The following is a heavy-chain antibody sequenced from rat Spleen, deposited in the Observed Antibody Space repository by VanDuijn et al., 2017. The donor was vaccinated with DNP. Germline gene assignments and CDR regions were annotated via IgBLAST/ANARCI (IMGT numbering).Heavy chain of an antibody. CDR2: TNYDGGSS. CDR3: VRWYNSGYYFDY. CDR1: GFTFSAYY. D-gene: IGHD4-3*01. V-gene: IGHV5-22*01. J-gene: IGHJ2*01. Sequence: EVQLVESGGGSVQPGRSLKLSCAASGFTFSAYYMAWVRQAPTKGLEWVAYTNYDGGSSYYGDSVKGRFTISRANVKSTLYLQMNSLRSEDMATYYCVRWYNSGYYFDYWGQGVMVTVSS.